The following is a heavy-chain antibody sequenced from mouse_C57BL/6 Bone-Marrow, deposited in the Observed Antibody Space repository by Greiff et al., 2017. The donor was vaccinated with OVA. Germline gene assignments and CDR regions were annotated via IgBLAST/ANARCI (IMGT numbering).Heavy chain of an antibody. CDR2: ISSGSSTI. D-gene: IGHD2-4*01. CDR3: ARTYDYDGYWYFEV. CDR1: GFTFSDYG. J-gene: IGHJ1*03. Sequence: EVMLVESGGGLVQPGGSLKLSCAASGFTFSDYGMHWVRQAPEKGLEWVAYISSGSSTIYYADTVKGRFTISRDNAKNTLFLQMTSLRSEDTAMYYCARTYDYDGYWYFEVWGTGTTVTVSS. V-gene: IGHV5-17*01.